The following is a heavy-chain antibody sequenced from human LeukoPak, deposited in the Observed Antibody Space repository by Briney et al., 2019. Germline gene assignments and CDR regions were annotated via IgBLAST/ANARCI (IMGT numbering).Heavy chain of an antibody. CDR1: GGSISSYY. J-gene: IGHJ4*02. V-gene: IGHV4-59*08. CDR2: IYYSGST. Sequence: SETLSLTCTVSGGSISSYYWSWIRQPPGKGLEWIGYIYYSGSTNYNPSLKSRVTISVDTSKNQFSLKLSSVTAADTAVYYCARNGIAAALFDYWGQGTLVTVSS. CDR3: ARNGIAAALFDY. D-gene: IGHD6-13*01.